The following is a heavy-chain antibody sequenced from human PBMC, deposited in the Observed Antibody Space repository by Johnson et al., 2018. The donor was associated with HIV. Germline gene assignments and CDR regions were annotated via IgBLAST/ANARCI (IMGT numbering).Heavy chain of an antibody. CDR3: TTDYTGADAFDI. D-gene: IGHD2-8*01. J-gene: IGHJ3*02. CDR1: GITFSNAW. CDR2: IKSKTDGGTT. Sequence: VQLVESGGGLVQPGGSLRLSCAASGITFSNAWMSWVRQAPGKGLEWVGRIKSKTDGGTTDYAAPVKGRFTISRDDSKNTLYLQMNSLKTEDTAVYYCTTDYTGADAFDIWGQGTMVTVSS. V-gene: IGHV3-15*01.